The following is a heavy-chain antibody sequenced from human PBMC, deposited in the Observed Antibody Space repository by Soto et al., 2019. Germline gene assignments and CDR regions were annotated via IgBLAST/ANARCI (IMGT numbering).Heavy chain of an antibody. CDR3: ARSTMASAFDI. V-gene: IGHV3-30-3*01. Sequence: SCAASGFTFSSYAMHWVRQAPGKGLEWVAVISYDGSNKYYADSVKGRFTISRDNSKNTLYLQMNSLGAEDTAVYYCARSTMASAFDIWGQGTMVTVSS. CDR1: GFTFSSYA. D-gene: IGHD3-10*01. J-gene: IGHJ3*02. CDR2: ISYDGSNK.